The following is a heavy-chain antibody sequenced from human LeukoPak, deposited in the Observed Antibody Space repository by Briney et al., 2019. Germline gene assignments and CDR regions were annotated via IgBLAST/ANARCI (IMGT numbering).Heavy chain of an antibody. CDR2: ISSSSSYI. CDR1: GFTFSSYS. D-gene: IGHD1-1*01. V-gene: IGHV3-21*01. CDR3: ARCTTGKTFGSLREIKKSREIDF. Sequence: GGSLRLSCAASGFTFSSYSMNWVRQAPGKGLEWVSSISSSSSYINYADSVRGRFTFSRDNAKNSLFLQMDSLRGEDTAVYYCARCTTGKTFGSLREIKKSREIDFWGQGTLVTVSS. J-gene: IGHJ4*02.